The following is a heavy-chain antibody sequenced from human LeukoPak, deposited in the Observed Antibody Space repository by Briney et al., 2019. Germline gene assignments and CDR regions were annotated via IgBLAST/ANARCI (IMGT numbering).Heavy chain of an antibody. V-gene: IGHV3-74*01. Sequence: QAGGSLRLSCAASGFTFSTNWMHWVRQTPGKGLVWVSRINSDGSDTSYADSVKGRFTISRDNAKNTLYLQLNSLSAEDTAVYHCARVDYGDYVAAVDVWGQGTMVTVFS. J-gene: IGHJ3*01. CDR3: ARVDYGDYVAAVDV. D-gene: IGHD4-17*01. CDR2: INSDGSDT. CDR1: GFTFSTNW.